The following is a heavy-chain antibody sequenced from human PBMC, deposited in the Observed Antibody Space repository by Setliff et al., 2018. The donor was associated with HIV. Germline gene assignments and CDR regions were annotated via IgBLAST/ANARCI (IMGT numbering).Heavy chain of an antibody. D-gene: IGHD3-16*01. J-gene: IGHJ6*03. CDR1: GDSVSSNTAA. Sequence: PSQTLSLTCVISGDSVSSNTAAWNWIRQSPSRGLEWLGRTYYRSKWSNDYAVSVKSRITINPDTSKNQFSLQLNSVTPEDTAVYFCARGGDWDYNYYMDVWDEGTTVTVSS. CDR3: ARGGDWDYNYYMDV. CDR2: TYYRSKWSN. V-gene: IGHV6-1*01.